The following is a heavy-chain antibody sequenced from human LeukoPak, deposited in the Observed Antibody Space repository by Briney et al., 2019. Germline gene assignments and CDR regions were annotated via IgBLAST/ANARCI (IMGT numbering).Heavy chain of an antibody. J-gene: IGHJ3*02. CDR1: GGSISSSNW. CDR3: ARPEWELLSNAFDI. V-gene: IGHV4-4*02. CDR2: INHSGST. D-gene: IGHD1-26*01. Sequence: PSGTLSLTCAVSGGSISSSNWWSWIRQPPGKGLEWIGEINHSGSTNYNPSLKSRVTISVDTSKNQFSLKLSSVTAADTAVYYCARPEWELLSNAFDIWGQGTMVTVSS.